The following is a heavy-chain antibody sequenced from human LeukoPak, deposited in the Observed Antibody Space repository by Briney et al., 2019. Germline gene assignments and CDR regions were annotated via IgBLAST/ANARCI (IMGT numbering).Heavy chain of an antibody. CDR3: ARDEYCSRGSCYVPWFDP. CDR1: GGTFISYA. Sequence: GASVKVSCKASGGTFISYAISWVRQAPGQGLEWMGGIIPIFGTANYAQKFQGRVTITTDESTSTAYMEMRGLRYEDTAVYECARDEYCSRGSCYVPWFDPWGQGTLVTVSS. D-gene: IGHD2-15*01. V-gene: IGHV1-69*05. J-gene: IGHJ5*02. CDR2: IIPIFGTA.